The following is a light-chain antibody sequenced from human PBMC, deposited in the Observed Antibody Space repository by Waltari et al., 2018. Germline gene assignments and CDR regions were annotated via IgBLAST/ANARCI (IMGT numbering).Light chain of an antibody. CDR3: QHYYGNPPV. CDR2: AAS. CDR1: QNIYYN. J-gene: IGKJ2*01. Sequence: AIQMTQSPSALSASVGDTVTLSCRASQNIYYNLAWYQQKPGTAPELLIYAASSLQSGFPSRFSGSGAGTGFTLTITTQQPEDSAIYFYQHYYGNPPVFGQRTKVEI. V-gene: IGKV1-6*02.